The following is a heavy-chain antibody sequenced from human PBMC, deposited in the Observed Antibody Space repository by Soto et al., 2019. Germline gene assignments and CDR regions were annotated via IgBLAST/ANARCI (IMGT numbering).Heavy chain of an antibody. V-gene: IGHV4-30-2*01. CDR3: ARAESITMVRGAWFDP. CDR2: IYHSGST. D-gene: IGHD3-10*01. J-gene: IGHJ5*02. Sequence: PSETLSLTCAVCGGSISSGGYSWSWIRQPPGKGLEWIGYIYHSGSTYYNPSLKSRVTISVDRSKNQFSLKLSSVTAADTAVYYCARAESITMVRGAWFDPWGQGTLVTVSS. CDR1: GGSISSGGYS.